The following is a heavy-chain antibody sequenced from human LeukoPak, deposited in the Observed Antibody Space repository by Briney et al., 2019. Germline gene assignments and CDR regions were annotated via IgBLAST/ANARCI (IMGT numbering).Heavy chain of an antibody. CDR2: ISSSSSYI. V-gene: IGHV3-21*01. CDR1: EFSFSSYN. CDR3: AREGYSSSWPVHD. Sequence: PGGSLRLSCAASEFSFSSYNMNWVRQAPGKGLEWVSSISSSSSYIYYADSMKGRFTISRDNAKNSLYLQMNSLRAEDTAVYYCAREGYSSSWPVHDWGQGTLVTVSS. D-gene: IGHD6-13*01. J-gene: IGHJ4*02.